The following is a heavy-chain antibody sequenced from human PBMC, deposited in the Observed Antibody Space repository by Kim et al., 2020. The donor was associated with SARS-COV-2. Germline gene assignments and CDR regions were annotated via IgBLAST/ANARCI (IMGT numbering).Heavy chain of an antibody. CDR1: GFTFSSYG. Sequence: GGSLRLSCAASGFTFSSYGMHWVRQAPGKGLEWVAVIWYDGSNKYYADSVKGRFTISRDNSKNTLYLQMNSLRAEDTAVYYCARRGGATDAFDIWGQGTMVTVSS. CDR3: ARRGGATDAFDI. J-gene: IGHJ3*02. CDR2: IWYDGSNK. V-gene: IGHV3-33*01. D-gene: IGHD3-10*01.